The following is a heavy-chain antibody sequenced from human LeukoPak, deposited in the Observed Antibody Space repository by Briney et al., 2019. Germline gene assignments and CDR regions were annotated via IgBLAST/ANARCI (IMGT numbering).Heavy chain of an antibody. CDR1: GGSISSYY. J-gene: IGHJ4*02. Sequence: PSETLSLTCTVSGGSISSYYWSWIRQPPGKGLEWIGYIYYSGSTNYNPSLKSRVTISVDTSKNQFSLKLSSVTAADTAVYYCARGREQLVSYFDYWGQGTLVTVSS. V-gene: IGHV4-59*12. CDR3: ARGREQLVSYFDY. D-gene: IGHD6-6*01. CDR2: IYYSGST.